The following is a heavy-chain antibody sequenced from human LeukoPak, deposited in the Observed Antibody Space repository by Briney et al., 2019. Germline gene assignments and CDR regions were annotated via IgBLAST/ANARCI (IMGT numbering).Heavy chain of an antibody. CDR3: AREGGYCSSTSCNFDY. D-gene: IGHD2-2*03. CDR1: GYTFTSYG. J-gene: IGHJ4*02. Sequence: ASVKVSCKASGYTFTSYGISWERQAPGQGLEWMGWISAYNGNTNYAQKLQGRVTMTADTSTSTAYMELRSLRSDDTAVYCCAREGGYCSSTSCNFDYWGQGTLVTVSS. V-gene: IGHV1-18*01. CDR2: ISAYNGNT.